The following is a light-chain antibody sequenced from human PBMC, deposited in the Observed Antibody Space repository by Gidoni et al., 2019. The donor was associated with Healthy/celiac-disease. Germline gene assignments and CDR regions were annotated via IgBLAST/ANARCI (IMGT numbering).Light chain of an antibody. J-gene: IGLJ2*01. V-gene: IGLV2-14*01. CDR2: DVS. CDR3: SSYTSSSTPVV. Sequence: QSALTQPASVARSPGHSITISCTGTSSDVGGYNYVSWYQQHPCKAPKLMIYDVSNRPSGVSNRFSGSKSGNTASLTISGLQAEDEADYYCSSYTSSSTPVVFGGGTKLTVL. CDR1: SSDVGGYNY.